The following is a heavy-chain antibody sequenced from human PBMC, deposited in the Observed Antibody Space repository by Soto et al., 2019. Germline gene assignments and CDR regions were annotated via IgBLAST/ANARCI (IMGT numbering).Heavy chain of an antibody. CDR3: ASLHWEKLVSFRAEDY. J-gene: IGHJ4*02. Sequence: EVQLVESGGGLVKPGGSLRLSCAASGFTFSSYSMNWVRQAPGKGLEWVSSISSSSSYIYYADSVKGRFTISRDNAKNSLYLQMNSLRAEDTAVYYCASLHWEKLVSFRAEDYWGQGTLVTVSS. CDR2: ISSSSSYI. D-gene: IGHD6-6*01. CDR1: GFTFSSYS. V-gene: IGHV3-21*01.